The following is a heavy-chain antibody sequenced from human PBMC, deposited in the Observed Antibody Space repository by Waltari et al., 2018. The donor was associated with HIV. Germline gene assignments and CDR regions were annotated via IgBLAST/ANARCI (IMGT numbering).Heavy chain of an antibody. CDR1: GFTFSNFW. D-gene: IGHD2-2*02. CDR2: IKQDGSDK. Sequence: EVQLVESGGGLVQPGVSLSLSCAASGFTFSNFWMSWVRQAPGKGLEWLANIKQDGSDKYYWDSVKGRFTISRDNAKNSLYLQMNSLRAEDTAVYYCASPSIRAGMDVWGQGTTVTVSS. V-gene: IGHV3-7*01. J-gene: IGHJ6*02. CDR3: ASPSIRAGMDV.